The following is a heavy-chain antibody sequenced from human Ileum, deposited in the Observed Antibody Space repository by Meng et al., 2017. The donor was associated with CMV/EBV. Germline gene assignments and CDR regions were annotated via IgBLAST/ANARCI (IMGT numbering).Heavy chain of an antibody. D-gene: IGHD5-24*01. Sequence: HVQLQHWGAGLLMPSETLYLTCAVYGSSFGGFYWTWIRPTPGKGLEWIGEVNHIGGTNYNPSLKSRVTISVDTSKKEFSLKLNSVTAADTAVYYCARKRDLGPDLSWLDPWGQGSLVTVSS. CDR2: VNHIGGT. V-gene: IGHV4-34*01. CDR1: GSSFGGFY. J-gene: IGHJ5*02. CDR3: ARKRDLGPDLSWLDP.